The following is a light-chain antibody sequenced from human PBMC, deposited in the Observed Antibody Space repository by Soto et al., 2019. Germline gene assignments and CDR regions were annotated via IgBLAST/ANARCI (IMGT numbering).Light chain of an antibody. V-gene: IGLV2-14*01. J-gene: IGLJ1*01. CDR1: SGDVGGYKF. CDR2: EVS. CDR3: GSYKDHIYV. Sequence: QSALTQPASVSGSPGQSITIYCTGTSGDVGGYKFVSWYQQHPGKAPQLMIYEVSNRPSGVSSRFSGSKSGNTASLTISGLQGEDEANYFCGSYKDHIYVFGNGPKETVL.